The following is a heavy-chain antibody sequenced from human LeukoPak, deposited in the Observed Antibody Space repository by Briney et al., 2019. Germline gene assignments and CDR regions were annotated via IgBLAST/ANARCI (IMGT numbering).Heavy chain of an antibody. CDR1: GFTFSNYA. CDR2: TSGSGGLT. V-gene: IGHV3-23*01. J-gene: IGHJ4*02. D-gene: IGHD5-18*01. CDR3: AKDGDNGYSYNIEY. Sequence: PAGSLRLSCAASGFTFSNYAMSWVRQAPGKGLEWGSSTSGSGGLTYYADFVKGRFTISRDNSKHTLYMQMNSLRAEDTAVYYCAKDGDNGYSYNIEYWGPGTLITVSS.